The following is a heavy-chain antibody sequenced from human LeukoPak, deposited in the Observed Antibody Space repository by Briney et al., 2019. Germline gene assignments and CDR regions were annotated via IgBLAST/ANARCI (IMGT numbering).Heavy chain of an antibody. D-gene: IGHD5-12*01. Sequence: GGSLRLSCAVSGITFSSYWMHWVRQDPGRGLLWVSRINTQGTYTNYADSVKGRFTSSRDNAKNTLYLQMNSLRAEDTAVYYCAKAQYSGYHYFDYWGQGTLVTVSS. CDR3: AKAQYSGYHYFDY. CDR1: GITFSSYW. CDR2: INTQGTYT. V-gene: IGHV3-74*01. J-gene: IGHJ4*02.